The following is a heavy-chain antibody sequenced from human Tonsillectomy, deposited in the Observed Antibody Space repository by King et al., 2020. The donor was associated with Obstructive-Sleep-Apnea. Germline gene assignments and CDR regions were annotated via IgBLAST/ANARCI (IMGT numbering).Heavy chain of an antibody. J-gene: IGHJ4*02. V-gene: IGHV1-69*01. CDR2: IIPIFATT. D-gene: IGHD1-1*01. Sequence: QLVQSGSVVKKPGSSVKVSCKASGSSFTSYAISWVRQAPGQGLEWMGGIIPIFATTNYAQRFQGRVTIIADESTSTASMELSSLRPEDTAVYYCARDITPGRTAGFFGFWGQGTLVSVSS. CDR3: ARDITPGRTAGFFGF. CDR1: GSSFTSYA.